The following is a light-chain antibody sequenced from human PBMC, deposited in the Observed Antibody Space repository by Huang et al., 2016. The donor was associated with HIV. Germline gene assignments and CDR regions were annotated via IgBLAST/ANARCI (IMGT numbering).Light chain of an antibody. CDR3: QQYNNWPPIWT. Sequence: EIVMTQSPATLSVSPGERATLSCRASQSVSSNLAWYQQKPGQSPRLLIYGASTRATGIPARFSGSGSGTEFTLTISGLQSEDFAVYYCQQYNNWPPIWTFGQGTKVEIK. CDR2: GAS. V-gene: IGKV3-15*01. J-gene: IGKJ1*01. CDR1: QSVSSN.